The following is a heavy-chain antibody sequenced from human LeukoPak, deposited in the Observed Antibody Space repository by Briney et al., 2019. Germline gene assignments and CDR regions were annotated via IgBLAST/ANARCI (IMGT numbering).Heavy chain of an antibody. V-gene: IGHV3-23*01. CDR1: GFTFSSYA. CDR2: ISASGGIT. J-gene: IGHJ4*02. Sequence: GGSLRLSCAASGFTFSSYAMSWVRQAPGRGLEWVSTISASGGITNHADSVKGRFTISRDNSKNTLYLQMNSLRAEDMALYYCAKGRYDFWSGYIDYWGQGTLVTVSS. D-gene: IGHD3-3*01. CDR3: AKGRYDFWSGYIDY.